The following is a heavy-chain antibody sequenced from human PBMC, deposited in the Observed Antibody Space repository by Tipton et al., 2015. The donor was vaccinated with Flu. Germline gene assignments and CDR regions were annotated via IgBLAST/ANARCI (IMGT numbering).Heavy chain of an antibody. CDR2: IFHSGST. V-gene: IGHV4-39*07. J-gene: IGHJ5*02. D-gene: IGHD4-11*01. Sequence: TLSLTCTVSGDSISRSSYYWGWIRQPPGKGLEWIGRIFHSGSTHYNPSLKSRVTISVDTSKNQFSLKLTSVTAADTAVYYCARRDYSNYVSDPKNWFDPWGQGTLVTVSS. CDR1: GDSISRSSYY. CDR3: ARRDYSNYVSDPKNWFDP.